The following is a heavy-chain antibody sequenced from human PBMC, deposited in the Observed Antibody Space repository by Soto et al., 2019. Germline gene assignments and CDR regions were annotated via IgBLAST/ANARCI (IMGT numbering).Heavy chain of an antibody. CDR3: ARATSVPKYYYYGMDV. CDR1: GFTFGDYD. Sequence: EVQLVESGGGLVPPGRSLRVSCQGSGFTFGDYDLSWVRQAPGKGLEWVGFIRSKFYGGTTEYAASVKGRFSISRDDSSSTVHLQMNSLKTEDTALYFCARATSVPKYYYYGMDVWGQGTTGTVSS. CDR2: IRSKFYGGTT. V-gene: IGHV3-49*04. J-gene: IGHJ6*02. D-gene: IGHD6-19*01.